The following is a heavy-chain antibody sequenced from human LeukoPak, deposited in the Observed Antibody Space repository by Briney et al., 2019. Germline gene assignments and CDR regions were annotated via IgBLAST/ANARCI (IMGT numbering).Heavy chain of an antibody. J-gene: IGHJ4*02. CDR1: GYTFTGYY. CDR3: ARGQLYYYDSSGYGYYFDY. Sequence: ASVKVSCTASGYTFTGYYMHWVRQAPGQGLEWMGWINPNSGGTNYAQKFQGRVTMTRDTSISTAYMELSRLRSDDTAVYYCARGQLYYYDSSGYGYYFDYWGQGTLVTVSS. CDR2: INPNSGGT. V-gene: IGHV1-2*02. D-gene: IGHD3-22*01.